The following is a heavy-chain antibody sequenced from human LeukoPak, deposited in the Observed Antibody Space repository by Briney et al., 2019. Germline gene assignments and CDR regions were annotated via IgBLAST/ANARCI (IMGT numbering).Heavy chain of an antibody. Sequence: GGSLRLSCAASGFTFSSYEMNWVRQAPGKGLERVSYISSSGSTIYYADSVKGRFTISRDNAKNSLYLQMNSLRAEDTAVYYCARASSSPPYYFDYWGQGTLVTVSS. CDR2: ISSSGSTI. V-gene: IGHV3-48*03. D-gene: IGHD6-6*01. CDR3: ARASSSPPYYFDY. J-gene: IGHJ4*02. CDR1: GFTFSSYE.